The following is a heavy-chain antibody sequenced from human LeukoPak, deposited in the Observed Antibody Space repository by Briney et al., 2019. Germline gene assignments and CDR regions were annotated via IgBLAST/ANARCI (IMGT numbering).Heavy chain of an antibody. CDR1: RYTFTGYY. Sequence: ASVKVSCKAFRYTFTGYYMHWVRQAPGQGLEWMGWINPNSGGTNYAQKFQGRVTMTRDTSISTAYMELSRLRSDDTAVYYCARDAGYQGDNWFDPWGQGTLVTVSS. V-gene: IGHV1-2*02. CDR2: INPNSGGT. D-gene: IGHD2-2*01. J-gene: IGHJ5*02. CDR3: ARDAGYQGDNWFDP.